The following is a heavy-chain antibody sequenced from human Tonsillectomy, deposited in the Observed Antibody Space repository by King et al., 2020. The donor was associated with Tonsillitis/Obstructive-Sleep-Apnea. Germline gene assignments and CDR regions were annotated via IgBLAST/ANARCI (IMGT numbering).Heavy chain of an antibody. D-gene: IGHD1-26*01. CDR3: AREGARGYPNDY. CDR2: IDGYGSST. CDR1: GFTFSSYW. J-gene: IGHJ4*02. V-gene: IGHV3-74*01. Sequence: VQLVESGGGLVQPGGSLRLSCAASGFTFSSYWMHWVRQAPGKGLVWGSRIDGYGSSTSYADSVKGRFTISRDNAKNTLYLQMNSLRTEDTAVYHCAREGARGYPNDYWGQGTLVTVSS.